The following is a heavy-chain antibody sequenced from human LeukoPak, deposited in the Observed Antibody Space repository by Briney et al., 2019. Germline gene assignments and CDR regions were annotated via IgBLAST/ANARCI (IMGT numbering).Heavy chain of an antibody. D-gene: IGHD5-18*01. V-gene: IGHV3-43D*03. J-gene: IGHJ4*02. Sequence: GGSLRLSCATSGFTFSAYSMNWVRQAPGKGLEWVSLISWDGGSTFYADSVKGRFTISRDNSKNSLYLQMNSLRGEDTALYYCAKDKGGYTYSSYYFDYWGQGTLVTVSS. CDR3: AKDKGGYTYSSYYFDY. CDR2: ISWDGGST. CDR1: GFTFSAYS.